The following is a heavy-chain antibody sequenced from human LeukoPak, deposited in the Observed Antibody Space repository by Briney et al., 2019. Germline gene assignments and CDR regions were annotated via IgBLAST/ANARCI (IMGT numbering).Heavy chain of an antibody. CDR3: ARAAVAVSRYYYYMDV. V-gene: IGHV3-20*04. Sequence: GGSLRLSCAASGFTFDDYGMSWVRRAPGKGLEWVSGINWNGGSTGYADSVKGRFTISRDNAKNSLYLQMNSLRAEDTALYYCARAAVAVSRYYYYMDVWGKGTTVTVSS. D-gene: IGHD6-19*01. CDR2: INWNGGST. J-gene: IGHJ6*03. CDR1: GFTFDDYG.